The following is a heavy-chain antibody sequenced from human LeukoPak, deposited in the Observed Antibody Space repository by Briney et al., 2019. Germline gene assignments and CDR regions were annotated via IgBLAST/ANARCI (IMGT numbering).Heavy chain of an antibody. J-gene: IGHJ4*02. Sequence: GGSLRLSCAGSGFTFSSYPMYWVRQAPGKGLEWVSAITGSGDATYYAESMKGRFTLSRDNSKNTLYLQMNSPRAEDTAVYYCASSRVYGYHDYWGQGTLVTVSS. CDR2: ITGSGDAT. D-gene: IGHD5-18*01. V-gene: IGHV3-23*01. CDR3: ASSRVYGYHDY. CDR1: GFTFSSYP.